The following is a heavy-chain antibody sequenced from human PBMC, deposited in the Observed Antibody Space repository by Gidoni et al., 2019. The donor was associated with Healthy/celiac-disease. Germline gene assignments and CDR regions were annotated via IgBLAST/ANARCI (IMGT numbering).Heavy chain of an antibody. Sequence: QVQLVESGGGVVQPGRSLRLSCAASGFTFSSYGMHWVRQAPGKGLEWVAVISYDGSNKYYADSVKGRFTISRDNSKNTLYLQMNSLRAEDTAVYYCANALDYWGQGTLVTVSS. J-gene: IGHJ4*02. CDR3: ANALDY. CDR2: ISYDGSNK. CDR1: GFTFSSYG. V-gene: IGHV3-30*18.